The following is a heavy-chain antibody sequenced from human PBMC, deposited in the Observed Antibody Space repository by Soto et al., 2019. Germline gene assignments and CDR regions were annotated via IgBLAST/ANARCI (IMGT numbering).Heavy chain of an antibody. D-gene: IGHD6-19*01. Sequence: GASVKVSCKASGGTFSSYAISWVRQAPGQGLEWMGGIIPIFGTANYAQKFQGRVTITADESTSTAYMELSSLRSEDTAVYYCARDNRIAVAEYYFDYWGQGTLVTVSS. CDR3: ARDNRIAVAEYYFDY. CDR2: IIPIFGTA. J-gene: IGHJ4*02. CDR1: GGTFSSYA. V-gene: IGHV1-69*13.